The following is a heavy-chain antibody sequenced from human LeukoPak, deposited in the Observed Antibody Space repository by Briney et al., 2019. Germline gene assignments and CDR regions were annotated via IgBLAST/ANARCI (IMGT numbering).Heavy chain of an antibody. CDR3: AKGAGGSGSNYPYF. CDR1: GCLFITHW. Sequence: GEALQISCQASGCLFITHWIAGGRRPPGKGLEGMGIIYPGESDTKYSPSFQGQVTISADKSISTAYLQWSSLKASDTAMYYCAKGAGGSGSNYPYFWGQGTLVTVSS. J-gene: IGHJ4*02. V-gene: IGHV5-51*01. CDR2: IYPGESDT. D-gene: IGHD3-10*01.